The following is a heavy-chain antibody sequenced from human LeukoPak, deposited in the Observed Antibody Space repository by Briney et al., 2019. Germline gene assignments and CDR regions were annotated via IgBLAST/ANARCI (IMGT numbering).Heavy chain of an antibody. V-gene: IGHV1-2*02. Sequence: GASVKVSCKASGYTFTGYYMHWVRQAPGQGLEWMGWINPNSGGTNYAQKFQGRVTMTRDTSISTAYMELSRLRSDDTAVYYCARAPPNSGWRYYFDYWGQGTLVTVSS. CDR2: INPNSGGT. D-gene: IGHD6-19*01. CDR1: GYTFTGYY. CDR3: ARAPPNSGWRYYFDY. J-gene: IGHJ4*02.